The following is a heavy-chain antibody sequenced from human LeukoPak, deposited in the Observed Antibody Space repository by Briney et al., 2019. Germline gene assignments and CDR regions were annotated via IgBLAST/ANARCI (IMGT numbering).Heavy chain of an antibody. CDR3: ARDLTGTYAFDF. CDR2: ISGSGRTI. D-gene: IGHD4-17*01. CDR1: GFTFSDYY. Sequence: GGSLRLSCAASGFTFSDYYMSWFRQAPGKGLEWLSHISGSGRTIYYADSVKGRLTVSRDTAKNSLYLQMNTLRAEDTAVYYCARDLTGTYAFDFWGQGTMVTVSS. J-gene: IGHJ3*01. V-gene: IGHV3-11*04.